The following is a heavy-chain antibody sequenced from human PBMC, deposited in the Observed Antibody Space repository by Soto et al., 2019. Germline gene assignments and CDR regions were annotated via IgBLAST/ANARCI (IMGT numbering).Heavy chain of an antibody. Sequence: PWGSLRLSCAASGFTFSSYAIILFRHSPLKWLEWVSTISGSDGRTYSTDSVKGRFTISRDNSRNTAYLQMNSLRVEDTAVYYCAKGVSQYTPLALFDYWGRGTLVTVSS. CDR1: GFTFSSYA. CDR2: ISGSDGRT. CDR3: AKGVSQYTPLALFDY. J-gene: IGHJ4*02. V-gene: IGHV3-23*01. D-gene: IGHD5-18*01.